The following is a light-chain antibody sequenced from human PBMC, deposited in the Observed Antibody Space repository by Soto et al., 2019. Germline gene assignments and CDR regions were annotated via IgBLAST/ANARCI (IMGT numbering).Light chain of an antibody. J-gene: IGKJ1*01. CDR1: QSISSW. Sequence: DIQMTQSPSTLSASVGDRVTITCRASQSISSWLAWYRQKPGKAPKLRIYKASSLESGVPSRFSGSGSGTEFTLTISSLQPDDFATYYCQQYNSYWTFGQGTKVEIK. V-gene: IGKV1-5*03. CDR2: KAS. CDR3: QQYNSYWT.